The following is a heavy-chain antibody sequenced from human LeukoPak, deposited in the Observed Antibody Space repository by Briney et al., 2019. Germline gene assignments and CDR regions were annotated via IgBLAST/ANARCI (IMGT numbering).Heavy chain of an antibody. Sequence: GGSLRLSCAASGFTFSSHAMSWVRQAPGKGLEWVSGISGSGVSTYYADSVKGRFTISRDNSKNNLYLQMNSLRAEDTAVYYCAKGLDIVVVVATLDYWGQGTLVTVSS. CDR3: AKGLDIVVVVATLDY. J-gene: IGHJ4*02. CDR2: ISGSGVST. V-gene: IGHV3-23*01. CDR1: GFTFSSHA. D-gene: IGHD2-15*01.